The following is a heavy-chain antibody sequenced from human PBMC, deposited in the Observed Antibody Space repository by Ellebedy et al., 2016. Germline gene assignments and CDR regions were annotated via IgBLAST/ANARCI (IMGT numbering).Heavy chain of an antibody. D-gene: IGHD3-16*01. CDR1: GFTFDDYA. CDR3: AKVYWAGRAVMHYMDV. Sequence: SLKISXAASGFTFDDYAMHWVRQAPGKGLEWVSGISWNSGSIGYADSVKGRFTISRDNAKNSLYLQMNSLRAEDTALYYCAKVYWAGRAVMHYMDVWGKGTTVTVSS. CDR2: ISWNSGSI. V-gene: IGHV3-9*01. J-gene: IGHJ6*03.